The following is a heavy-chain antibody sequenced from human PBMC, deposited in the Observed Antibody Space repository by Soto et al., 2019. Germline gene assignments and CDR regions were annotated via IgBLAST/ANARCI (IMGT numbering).Heavy chain of an antibody. J-gene: IGHJ6*02. CDR1: GFTFSSYG. CDR2: IWYDGSNK. Sequence: GGSLRLSCAASGFTFSSYGMHWVRQAPGKGLEWVAVIWYDGSNKYYADSVKGRFTISRDNSKNTLYLQMNSLRAEETAVYYCARVPAHDYGDYEEGPYYYYGMDVWGQGTTVTVSS. D-gene: IGHD4-17*01. V-gene: IGHV3-33*01. CDR3: ARVPAHDYGDYEEGPYYYYGMDV.